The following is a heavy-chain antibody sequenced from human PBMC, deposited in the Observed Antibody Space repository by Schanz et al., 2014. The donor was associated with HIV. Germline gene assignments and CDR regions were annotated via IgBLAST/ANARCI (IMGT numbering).Heavy chain of an antibody. V-gene: IGHV1-8*01. CDR3: ARDQNVISMVRGVMGGVDY. CDR1: GYTFTSYD. Sequence: QVQLVQSGAEVKNPGASVKVSCKASGYTFTSYDINWVRQATGQGLEWMGWMNPNSGNTGYAQKFQGRVTMTRDTSISTAYMELRRLRSDDTAVYYCARDQNVISMVRGVMGGVDYWGQGTLVTVSS. CDR2: MNPNSGNT. J-gene: IGHJ4*02. D-gene: IGHD3-10*01.